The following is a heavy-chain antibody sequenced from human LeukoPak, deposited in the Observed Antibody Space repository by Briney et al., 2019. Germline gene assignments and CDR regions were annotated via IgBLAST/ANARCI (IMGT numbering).Heavy chain of an antibody. V-gene: IGHV4-59*01. CDR2: ISHSGSA. CDR3: ARSRSHDLSSVYSGGYCYMDV. J-gene: IGHJ6*03. Sequence: SETLSLTCTVSGGSLSSFYWSWIRQTPGKGLEWIGYISHSGSATHNPSLKSRVAIFVQTPKNQLSLTLSSVTDADTAVYYCARSRSHDLSSVYSGGYCYMDVWGKGTTVTVSS. D-gene: IGHD3-3*01. CDR1: GGSLSSFY.